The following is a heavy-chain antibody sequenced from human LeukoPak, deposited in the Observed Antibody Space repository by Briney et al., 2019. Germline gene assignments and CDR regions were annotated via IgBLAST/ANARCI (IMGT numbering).Heavy chain of an antibody. D-gene: IGHD3-10*01. CDR2: INHSGST. V-gene: IGHV4-34*01. CDR1: GESFSDYY. CDR3: ARGREKYGSGSSLY. Sequence: PSETLSLTCAVYGESFSDYYWSWIRQPPGKGLEWIGEINHSGSTNYSPSLKTRVTMSVDTSRNQFSLKMTSVTAADTAVYYCARGREKYGSGSSLYWGQGTLVIVSS. J-gene: IGHJ4*02.